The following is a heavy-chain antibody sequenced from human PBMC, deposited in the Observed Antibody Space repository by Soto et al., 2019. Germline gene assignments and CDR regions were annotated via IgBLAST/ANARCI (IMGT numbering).Heavy chain of an antibody. Sequence: QVQLVESGGGVVQPGGSLRLSCAASGFIFSGYGMHWVRQAPGKGLEWVAVIWNDGKSKYYADSVRSRFTISRDNSKTTLYLQVNRPRADDTAVYYCARHRNSNDGIGGVFDIWGQGTMVTVSS. V-gene: IGHV3-33*01. CDR1: GFIFSGYG. D-gene: IGHD3-16*01. J-gene: IGHJ3*02. CDR3: ARHRNSNDGIGGVFDI. CDR2: IWNDGKSK.